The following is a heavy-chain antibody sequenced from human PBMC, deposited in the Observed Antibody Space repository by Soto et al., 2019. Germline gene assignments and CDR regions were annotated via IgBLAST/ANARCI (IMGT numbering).Heavy chain of an antibody. CDR2: IYPGDSDT. J-gene: IGHJ4*02. CDR3: ARSMVSGYSYGSFDY. Sequence: GESLRISCKCSEDSFTIYGIGRVRQMPGKGLEWMGIIYPGDSDTRYSPSFQGQVTISADKSISTAYLQWSSLKASDTAMYYCARSMVSGYSYGSFDYWGQGTLVTVSS. CDR1: EDSFTIYG. V-gene: IGHV5-51*01. D-gene: IGHD5-18*01.